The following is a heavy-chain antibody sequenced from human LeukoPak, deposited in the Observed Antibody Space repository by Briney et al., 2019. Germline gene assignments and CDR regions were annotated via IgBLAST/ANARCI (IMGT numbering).Heavy chain of an antibody. Sequence: PSETLSLTCTVSGGFISSSGDYWGWLRQPPGKGLEWIGSIYHSGSTFYNPSLESRVTISVDTSKNEFSLNLKSVTAADTAVYYCARQKLGSLSVAGWFFQLWGQGTLVTVSS. CDR3: ARQKLGSLSVAGWFFQL. D-gene: IGHD6-19*01. CDR1: GGFISSSGDY. J-gene: IGHJ1*01. V-gene: IGHV4-39*07. CDR2: IYHSGST.